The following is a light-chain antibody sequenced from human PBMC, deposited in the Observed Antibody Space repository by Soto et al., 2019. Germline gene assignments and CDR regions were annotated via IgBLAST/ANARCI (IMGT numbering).Light chain of an antibody. Sequence: AIQLTQSPSSLSASVGDRVTITCRASQGISSALAWYHQKPGTAPKLLIYDGSSLESGVPSRFSGSGSGTDFTLTISSLLPEDFATYYCQQFKSYPLTFGGGTTVEIK. CDR3: QQFKSYPLT. V-gene: IGKV1-13*02. CDR1: QGISSA. J-gene: IGKJ4*01. CDR2: DGS.